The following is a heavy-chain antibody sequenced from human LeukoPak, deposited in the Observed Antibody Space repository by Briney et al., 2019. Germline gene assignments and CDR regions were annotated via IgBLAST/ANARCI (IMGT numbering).Heavy chain of an antibody. J-gene: IGHJ6*02. Sequence: ASVKVSCKASGGTFSSYAISWVRQAPGQGLEWMARIIPILGIANYAQKFQGRVTITADKSTSTAYMELSSLRSEDTAVYYCARDSSSWYFSGMDVWGQGTTVTVSS. V-gene: IGHV1-69*04. CDR1: GGTFSSYA. CDR3: ARDSSSWYFSGMDV. D-gene: IGHD6-13*01. CDR2: IIPILGIA.